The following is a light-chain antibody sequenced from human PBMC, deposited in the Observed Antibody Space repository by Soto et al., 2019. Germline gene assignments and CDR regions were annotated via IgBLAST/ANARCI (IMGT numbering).Light chain of an antibody. CDR2: EVN. J-gene: IGLJ1*01. Sequence: QSVLAQPPSASGSPGQSVSISCTRTSSDVGGYNYVSWYQQHPGKTPKLMIYEVNTRPAGVPDRFSGSESGTTAPLTASGLQAEDEADYFCCSYAGSSNVFGTRRKVTVL. V-gene: IGLV2-8*01. CDR1: SSDVGGYNY. CDR3: CSYAGSSNV.